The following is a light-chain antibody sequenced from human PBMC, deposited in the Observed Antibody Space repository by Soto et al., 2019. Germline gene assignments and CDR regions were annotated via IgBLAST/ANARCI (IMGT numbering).Light chain of an antibody. CDR3: HVWDSSSEHV. CDR1: NIGSKR. Sequence: SSELTQPPSVSAAPGQTARITCWGNNIGSKRLRWHQQKASEAPVLVVDDDSWRPSGIPERFSGTNVGNTATLTISRVEAGDEADYFCHVWDSSSEHVFGTGTKVTVL. V-gene: IGLV3-21*02. CDR2: DDS. J-gene: IGLJ1*01.